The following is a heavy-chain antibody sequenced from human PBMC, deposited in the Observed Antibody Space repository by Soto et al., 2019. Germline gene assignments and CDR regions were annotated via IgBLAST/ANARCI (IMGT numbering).Heavy chain of an antibody. CDR3: ARKGGVLGGVIAPFDY. CDR2: IKQDGSEK. V-gene: IGHV3-7*01. D-gene: IGHD3-16*02. CDR1: GFTFSSYW. J-gene: IGHJ4*02. Sequence: PGGSLRLSCAASGFTFSSYWMSWVRQAPGKGLEWVANIKQDGSEKYYVDSVKGRFTISRDNAKNSLYLQMNSLRAEDTAVYYCARKGGVLGGVIAPFDYWGQGTLVTVSS.